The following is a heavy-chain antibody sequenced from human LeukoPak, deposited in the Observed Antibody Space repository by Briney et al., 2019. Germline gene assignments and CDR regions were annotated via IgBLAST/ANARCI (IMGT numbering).Heavy chain of an antibody. Sequence: GGSLRLSCAASGFTVSSNYMSWVRQAPGKGLEWVSVIYSGGSTYYADSVKGRFTISRDNSKNTLYLQMNSLRAEDTAVYYCAREMPTDYYYYGMDVWGQGTTVTVSS. J-gene: IGHJ6*02. CDR1: GFTVSSNY. V-gene: IGHV3-53*01. CDR3: AREMPTDYYYYGMDV. D-gene: IGHD5-24*01. CDR2: IYSGGST.